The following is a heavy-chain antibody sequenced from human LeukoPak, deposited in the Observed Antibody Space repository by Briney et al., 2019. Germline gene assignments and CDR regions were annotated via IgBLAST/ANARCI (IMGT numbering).Heavy chain of an antibody. D-gene: IGHD1-26*01. CDR1: GYNFTSYA. CDR3: ARGGILHPFDY. V-gene: IGHV1-3*03. J-gene: IGHJ4*02. Sequence: ASVKVSCKASGYNFTSYAMHWVRQAPGQRLEWMGWINAGNGNTKYSQEFQGRVTITRDTSASTAYMELSSLRSEDMAVYYCARGGILHPFDYWGQGTLVTVSS. CDR2: INAGNGNT.